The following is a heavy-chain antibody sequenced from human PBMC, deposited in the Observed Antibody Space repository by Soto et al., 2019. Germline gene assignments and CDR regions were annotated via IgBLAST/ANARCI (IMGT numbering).Heavy chain of an antibody. CDR3: ASLVEMAAIAWYFDL. V-gene: IGHV4-31*03. CDR1: GGSISSGGHY. CDR2: ISYTGST. Sequence: QVQLQESGPGLVKPSQTLSLICTVSGGSISSGGHYWSWIRQFPGNDLEWIGFISYTGSTYYNPSLQIRVTMSADSSKNQFFLWLSSVTAADTAVYYCASLVEMAAIAWYFDLWGRGTLFTVSS. J-gene: IGHJ2*01. D-gene: IGHD2-21*02.